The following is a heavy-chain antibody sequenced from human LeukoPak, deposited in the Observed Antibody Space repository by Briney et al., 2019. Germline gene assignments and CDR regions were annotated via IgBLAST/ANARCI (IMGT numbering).Heavy chain of an antibody. CDR3: ARDGRFAAYEPDY. J-gene: IGHJ4*02. D-gene: IGHD1-26*01. V-gene: IGHV3-30*03. CDR1: GFTFSTYG. Sequence: GGSLRLSCAASGFTFSTYGMHWVRQAPGKGLEWVAVISNDGSDKYYADSVKGRFTISRDNSKNTLYLQMNSLRYDDTAVYYCARDGRFAAYEPDYWGQGTLVTVSS. CDR2: ISNDGSDK.